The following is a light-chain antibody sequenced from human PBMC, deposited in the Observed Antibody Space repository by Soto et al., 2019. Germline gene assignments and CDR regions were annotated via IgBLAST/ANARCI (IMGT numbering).Light chain of an antibody. V-gene: IGKV3-20*01. J-gene: IGKJ5*01. Sequence: EIVLTQSPGTLSLSPGERATLSCRASQSVSSSYLAWYQQKPVEAPRLLIYGTSSRATGIPDRFSGSGSATDSPLTISILEPEDFAVFYRQQYSSWITFGEGTRLEIK. CDR2: GTS. CDR3: QQYSSWIT. CDR1: QSVSSSY.